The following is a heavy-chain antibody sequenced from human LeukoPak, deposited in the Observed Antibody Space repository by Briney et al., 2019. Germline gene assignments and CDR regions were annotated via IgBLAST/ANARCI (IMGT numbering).Heavy chain of an antibody. D-gene: IGHD6-19*01. CDR3: ARDSSGRGRAFDY. J-gene: IGHJ4*02. CDR1: GYTFTSYD. Sequence: ASVKVSCKASGYTFTSYDINWVRQPTGQGLEWMGWINPTSGNTGYAQKSQGRVTMTRNTSISTAYMELSSLRSEDTAINYCARDSSGRGRAFDYWGQGTLVTVSS. V-gene: IGHV1-8*01. CDR2: INPTSGNT.